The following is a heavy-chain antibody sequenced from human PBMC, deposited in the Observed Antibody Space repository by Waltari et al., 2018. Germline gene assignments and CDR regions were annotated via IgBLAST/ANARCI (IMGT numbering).Heavy chain of an antibody. Sequence: QVQVVESGGGVVQPGRSLRLSCAVSGSTIINSGFNWVRQAPGKGLGWVAVISHDETNRFYAGSVRGRFSISKDNSKNTAYLQMDSLRVEDTGLYYCVRGVNAADYWGQGTLVIVTS. CDR3: VRGVNAADY. CDR1: GSTIINSG. D-gene: IGHD3-10*01. CDR2: ISHDETNR. V-gene: IGHV3-30*03. J-gene: IGHJ4*02.